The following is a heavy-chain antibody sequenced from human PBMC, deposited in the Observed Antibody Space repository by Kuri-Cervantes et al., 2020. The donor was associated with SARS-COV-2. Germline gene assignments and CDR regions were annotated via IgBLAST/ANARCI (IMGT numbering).Heavy chain of an antibody. D-gene: IGHD2-2*01. CDR2: ISGSGGST. Sequence: GESLKISCSASGFTFSSYAMHWVRQAPGKGLEWVSAISGSGGSTYYADSVKGRFTISRDNAKNSLYLQMNSQRAEDTAVYYCARVGYCSSTSCRRFDYWGQGTLVTVSS. J-gene: IGHJ4*02. CDR1: GFTFSSYA. V-gene: IGHV3-23*01. CDR3: ARVGYCSSTSCRRFDY.